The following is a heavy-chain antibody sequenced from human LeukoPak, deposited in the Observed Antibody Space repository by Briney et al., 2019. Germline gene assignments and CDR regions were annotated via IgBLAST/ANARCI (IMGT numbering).Heavy chain of an antibody. CDR2: FSALNGNA. CDR1: GYTFTDYG. J-gene: IGHJ4*02. CDR3: ARDEQYQLMILDF. V-gene: IGHV1-18*01. D-gene: IGHD3-16*01. Sequence: ASVKVSCKASGYTFTDYGFTWVRQAPGQGLEWMGWFSALNGNANYAHKFRGRVTLTRDTSTGTAYMELRSLKSDDTAVYYCARDEQYQLMILDFWGQGTLITVSS.